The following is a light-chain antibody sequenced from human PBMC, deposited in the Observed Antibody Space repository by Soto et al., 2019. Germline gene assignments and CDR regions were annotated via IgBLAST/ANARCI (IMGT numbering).Light chain of an antibody. CDR2: DAS. CDR1: QSVGSN. J-gene: IGKJ4*01. Sequence: IVMTQSPATLSVSPWERVTLSCRARQSVGSNLAWYQQTPGQAPRVVIYDASTRATVIPARFSGSGSGTEFTLTISSLQSEDFAVYYCQQYDTWPLTFGGGTKVDIK. CDR3: QQYDTWPLT. V-gene: IGKV3-15*01.